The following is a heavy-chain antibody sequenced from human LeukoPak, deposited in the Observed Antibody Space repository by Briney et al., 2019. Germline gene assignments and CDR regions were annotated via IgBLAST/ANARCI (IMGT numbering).Heavy chain of an antibody. CDR1: GYTFTSYG. V-gene: IGHV1-18*01. CDR3: ARDQEGFDY. Sequence: ASVKVSCTASGYTFTSYGISWVRQAPGQGLEWMGWISAYNGNTNYVQKLQGRVTVTRDTSTSTVHMELSGLRSEDTAVYYCARDQEGFDYWGQGTLVTVSS. J-gene: IGHJ4*02. CDR2: ISAYNGNT.